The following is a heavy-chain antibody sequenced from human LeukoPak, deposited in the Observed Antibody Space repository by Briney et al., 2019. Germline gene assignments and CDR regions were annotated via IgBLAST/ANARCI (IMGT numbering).Heavy chain of an antibody. J-gene: IGHJ4*02. Sequence: GGSLRLSCAASGFTFSSYAMSWVRQAPGKGLEWVSAISGSGGSIYYADSVKGRFTISRDNSKNTLYLQMNSLRAEDTAVYYCAKFYCSGGSCEDYYFDYWGQGTLVTVSS. CDR1: GFTFSSYA. D-gene: IGHD2-15*01. CDR2: ISGSGGSI. CDR3: AKFYCSGGSCEDYYFDY. V-gene: IGHV3-23*01.